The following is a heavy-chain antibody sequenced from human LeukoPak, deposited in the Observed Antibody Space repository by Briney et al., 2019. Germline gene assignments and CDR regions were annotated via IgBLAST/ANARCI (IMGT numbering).Heavy chain of an antibody. CDR3: AKVGVAGRYYWFHS. Sequence: GGSLRLSCAPSGFTFSSYAVSWVRQAPGKGLEWVSAITGSGGYTYYADSVKGRFTISRDNSKNTLYLQMSSLRAEDTAIYYCAKVGVAGRYYWFHSWGQGTLVTVSS. J-gene: IGHJ5*01. D-gene: IGHD6-19*01. CDR1: GFTFSSYA. V-gene: IGHV3-23*01. CDR2: ITGSGGYT.